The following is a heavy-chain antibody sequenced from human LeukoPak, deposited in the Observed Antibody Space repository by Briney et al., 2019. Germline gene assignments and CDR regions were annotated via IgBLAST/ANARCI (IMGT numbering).Heavy chain of an antibody. V-gene: IGHV1-46*01. CDR1: GYTFTSYY. Sequence: GASVTVSCKASGYTFTSYYMHWVRQAPGQGLEWMGIINPSGGSTSYAQKFQGRVTMTRDTSTSTVYMELSSLRSEDTAVYYCARDAEVGATCFDHWGQGTLVTVSS. CDR3: ARDAEVGATCFDH. CDR2: INPSGGST. J-gene: IGHJ4*02. D-gene: IGHD1-26*01.